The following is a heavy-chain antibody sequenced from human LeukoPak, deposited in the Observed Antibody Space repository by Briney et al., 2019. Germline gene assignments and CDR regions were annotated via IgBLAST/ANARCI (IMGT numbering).Heavy chain of an antibody. CDR3: ARVGGIAVAGTSYDFYY. V-gene: IGHV4-38-2*01. D-gene: IGHD6-19*01. J-gene: IGHJ4*02. CDR1: GYSISSRYY. CDR2: IYHSGST. Sequence: SETLSLTCAVSGYSISSRYYWGWIRQPPGKGLEWIGSIYHSGSTYYNPSLKSRVTISVDTSKNQFSLKLSSVTAADTAVYYWARVGGIAVAGTSYDFYYWGQGTLVTVSS.